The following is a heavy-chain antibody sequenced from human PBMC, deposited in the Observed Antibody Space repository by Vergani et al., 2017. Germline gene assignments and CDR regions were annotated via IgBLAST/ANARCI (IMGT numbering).Heavy chain of an antibody. D-gene: IGHD3-10*01. V-gene: IGHV3-9*01. Sequence: EVQLVESGGGLVQPGRSLRLSCAASGFTFDDYAMHWVRQAPGKGLEWVSGISWNSGSIGYADSVKGRFTISRDNAKNSLYLQMNSLRAEDTALYYCARVPNYYGSGCYLSYYYGMDVWGQGTTVTVSS. J-gene: IGHJ6*02. CDR3: ARVPNYYGSGCYLSYYYGMDV. CDR1: GFTFDDYA. CDR2: ISWNSGSI.